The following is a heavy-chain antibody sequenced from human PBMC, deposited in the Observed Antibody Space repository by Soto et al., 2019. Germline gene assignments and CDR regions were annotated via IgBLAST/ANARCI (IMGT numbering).Heavy chain of an antibody. CDR2: IYPGDSDT. V-gene: IGHV5-51*07. D-gene: IGHD6-6*01. CDR1: GYNFTSYW. J-gene: IGHJ6*02. CDR3: AKIGGHSSSLYFHYPVDV. Sequence: GESLKSSCKGSGYNFTSYWIGWVHQMPGKGLEWMGIIYPGDSDTRYSPSFQGQVTISADKSISTAYLQWSSLKASDTAVFYCAKIGGHSSSLYFHYPVDVWGQGTTVTVSS.